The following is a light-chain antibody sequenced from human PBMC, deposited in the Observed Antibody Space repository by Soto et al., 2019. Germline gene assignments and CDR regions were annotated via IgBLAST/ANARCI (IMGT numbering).Light chain of an antibody. V-gene: IGKV3-15*01. J-gene: IGKJ4*01. CDR2: GAS. CDR1: QSVSNN. CDR3: QQYHDWPLT. Sequence: EIVMTQSPATLSVSPGERATLSCRASQSVSNNLAWYQQKPGQTPRLLIYGASTRAPGMAARFSGSGSGTEFTLTISSLQSEDSAFYYCQQYHDWPLTFGGETNVEIK.